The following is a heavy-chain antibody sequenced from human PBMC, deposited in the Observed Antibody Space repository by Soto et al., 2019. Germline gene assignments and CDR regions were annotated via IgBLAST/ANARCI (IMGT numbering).Heavy chain of an antibody. Sequence: QVQLVESGGGVVQPGRSLRLSCAASGFTFSSYAMHWVRQAPGKGLEWVAVISYDGSNKYYADSVKGRFTISRDNSKNTLYLQKNTLRAEDTAVYYCAIERTTVGTPLLGYWGQGTLVTVSS. CDR1: GFTFSSYA. V-gene: IGHV3-30-3*01. CDR3: AIERTTVGTPLLGY. D-gene: IGHD4-17*01. J-gene: IGHJ4*02. CDR2: ISYDGSNK.